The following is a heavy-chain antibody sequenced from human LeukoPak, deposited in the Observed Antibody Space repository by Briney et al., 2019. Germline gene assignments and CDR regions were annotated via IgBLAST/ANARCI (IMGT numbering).Heavy chain of an antibody. V-gene: IGHV4-59*01. CDR1: GGSISSYY. CDR3: ARDGGSHYTN. CDR2: IYYSGST. Sequence: PSETLSLTCTVSGGSISSYYWSWIRQPPGKGLEWIGYIYYSGSTNYNPSLKSRVTISVDTSKNQFSLKLSSVTAADTAVYYCARDGGSHYTNWGQGTLVTVSS. D-gene: IGHD1-26*01. J-gene: IGHJ4*02.